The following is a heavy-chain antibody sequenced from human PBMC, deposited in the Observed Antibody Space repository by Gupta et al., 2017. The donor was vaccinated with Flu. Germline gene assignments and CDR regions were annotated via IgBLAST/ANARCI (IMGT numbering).Heavy chain of an antibody. Sequence: VRQMPGQGLEWMGIIYPGYSDTRYSPSLQGQFTISADKSNITSYLQWSSLKASDTSMYYCATRVQSAGGFDYWCQGTLVTVSS. V-gene: IGHV5-51*06. J-gene: IGHJ4*02. CDR2: IYPGYSDT. CDR3: ATRVQSAGGFDY. D-gene: IGHD1-1*01.